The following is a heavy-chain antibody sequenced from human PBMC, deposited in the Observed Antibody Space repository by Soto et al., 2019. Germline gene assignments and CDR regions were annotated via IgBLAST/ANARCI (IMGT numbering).Heavy chain of an antibody. CDR1: GGTFSSYA. Sequence: SVKVSCKASGGTFSSYAISWVRQALGQGLEWMGGIIPIFGTANYAQKFQGRVTITADESTSTAYMELSSLRSEDTAVYYCARDGRLRLGELSFPRYWGQGTLVTVSS. D-gene: IGHD3-16*02. CDR2: IIPIFGTA. CDR3: ARDGRLRLGELSFPRY. V-gene: IGHV1-69*13. J-gene: IGHJ4*02.